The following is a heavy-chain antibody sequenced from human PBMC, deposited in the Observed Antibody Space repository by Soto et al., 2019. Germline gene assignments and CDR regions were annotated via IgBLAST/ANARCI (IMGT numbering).Heavy chain of an antibody. D-gene: IGHD2-2*01. Sequence: QVQLVQSGAEVKKPGSSVKVSCKASGGTFSSYTISWVRQAPGQGLEWMGRLIPILGIANYAQKFQGRVTITADKSTSTAYMELSSVRSEDTAVYYCARGYCSSTSCRRWYFDLWGRGTLVTVSS. CDR1: GGTFSSYT. V-gene: IGHV1-69*02. CDR2: LIPILGIA. J-gene: IGHJ2*01. CDR3: ARGYCSSTSCRRWYFDL.